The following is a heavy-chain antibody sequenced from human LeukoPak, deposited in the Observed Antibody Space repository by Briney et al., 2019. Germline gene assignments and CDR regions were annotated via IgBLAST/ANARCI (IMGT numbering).Heavy chain of an antibody. Sequence: SETLSLTCTVSGGSISSYYWSWIRQPAGKGLEWIGRIYTSGSTNYNPSLKSRATISVDTSKNQFSLKLSSVTAADTAVYYCARTGYSSRSYYFDYWGQGTLVTVSS. CDR1: GGSISSYY. CDR2: IYTSGST. D-gene: IGHD6-13*01. J-gene: IGHJ4*02. V-gene: IGHV4-4*07. CDR3: ARTGYSSRSYYFDY.